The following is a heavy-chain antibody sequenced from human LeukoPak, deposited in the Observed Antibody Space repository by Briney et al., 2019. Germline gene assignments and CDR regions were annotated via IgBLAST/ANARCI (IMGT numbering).Heavy chain of an antibody. CDR2: IKQDGSEK. CDR3: ARDLIRGPAWSDY. D-gene: IGHD3-10*01. J-gene: IGHJ4*02. CDR1: GFTFSSYW. V-gene: IGHV3-7*01. Sequence: GGSLRLSCAASGFTFSSYWMSWVRQAPGKGLEWVANIKQDGSEKCYVDSVKGRFTISRDNAKNSLYLQMNSLRAEDTAVYYCARDLIRGPAWSDYWGQGTLVTVSS.